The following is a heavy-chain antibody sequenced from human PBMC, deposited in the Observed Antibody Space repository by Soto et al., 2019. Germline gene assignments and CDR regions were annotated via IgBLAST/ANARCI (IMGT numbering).Heavy chain of an antibody. Sequence: EVQLLESGGGLVQPGGALRLSCAASGFTFSSHAMSWVRQAPGKGLEWISSISAGSEGAYYADSVKGRFTISSDNSNNTLYLQMNSLRAEDTAVYYCARDLWWYLHWGQGTLVIVSS. CDR2: ISAGSEGA. CDR1: GFTFSSHA. V-gene: IGHV3-23*01. D-gene: IGHD2-15*01. J-gene: IGHJ4*02. CDR3: ARDLWWYLH.